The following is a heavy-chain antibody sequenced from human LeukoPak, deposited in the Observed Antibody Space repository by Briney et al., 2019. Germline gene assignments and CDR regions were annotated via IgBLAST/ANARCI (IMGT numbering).Heavy chain of an antibody. CDR1: GGTFSTNS. CDR2: IIPMAGVT. CDR3: TRVQAVGVPVAVDAYYTYGMDV. Sequence: ASVKVSCKASGGTFSTNSISWVRQAPGQGLEWMGRIIPMAGVTNYAQKLRGRVTITEDRSTSTAYMELSSLRPEDTAVYYCTRVQAVGVPVAVDAYYTYGMDVWGQGTTVTVSS. V-gene: IGHV1-69*04. J-gene: IGHJ6*02. D-gene: IGHD6-19*01.